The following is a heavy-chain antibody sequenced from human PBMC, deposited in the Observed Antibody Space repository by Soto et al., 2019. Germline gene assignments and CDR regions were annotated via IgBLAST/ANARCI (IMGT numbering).Heavy chain of an antibody. CDR1: GFTFSSYS. CDR2: ISSSSSYI. J-gene: IGHJ4*02. Sequence: GGSLRLSCAASGFTFSSYSMNWVRQAPGKGLEWVSSISSSSSYIYYADSVKGRFTISRDNAKNSLYLQMNSLRAEDTAVYYCAREGPYGSGSSSLDYWGQGTLVTVSS. D-gene: IGHD3-10*01. V-gene: IGHV3-21*01. CDR3: AREGPYGSGSSSLDY.